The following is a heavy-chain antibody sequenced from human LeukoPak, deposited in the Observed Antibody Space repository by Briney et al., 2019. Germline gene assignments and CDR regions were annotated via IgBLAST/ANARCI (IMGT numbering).Heavy chain of an antibody. V-gene: IGHV3-33*01. CDR2: IWYDGSNK. Sequence: GGSLRLSCAASGFTFSSYGMHWVRQAPGKGLEGVAVIWYDGSNKYYAGSVKGRFTISRDNSKNTLYLQMSSLRAEDTAVYYCARSPQEADYDFWSGFNYYFDEWGQGSLVSVSP. CDR1: GFTFSSYG. D-gene: IGHD3-3*01. J-gene: IGHJ4*02. CDR3: ARSPQEADYDFWSGFNYYFDE.